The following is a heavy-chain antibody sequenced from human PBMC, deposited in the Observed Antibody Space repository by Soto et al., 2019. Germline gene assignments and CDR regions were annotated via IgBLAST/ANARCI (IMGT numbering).Heavy chain of an antibody. Sequence: ASGKVSCKASGYTFTSYGISWVRQAPGQGLEWMGWISTYNANTNYPPKLQGRVTMTTDTSTSTAYMELRSLRSDDTAVYYCARAVTSPYYYYGLDVWGQGTTVTVSS. CDR3: ARAVTSPYYYYGLDV. V-gene: IGHV1-18*01. CDR1: GYTFTSYG. D-gene: IGHD2-2*01. J-gene: IGHJ6*02. CDR2: ISTYNANT.